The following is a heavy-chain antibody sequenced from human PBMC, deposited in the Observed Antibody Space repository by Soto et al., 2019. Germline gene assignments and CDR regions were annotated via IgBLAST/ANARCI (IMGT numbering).Heavy chain of an antibody. CDR2: INHFGST. CDR1: AGSFSGHY. V-gene: IGHV4-34*01. J-gene: IGHJ6*03. CDR3: ARARGPFSQSADADSASHNTYYMDA. D-gene: IGHD1-1*01. Sequence: SETLSLPCDVEAGSFSGHYWNWIRQPPGKGLEWIGEINHFGSTNYNPSLKSRVTISVDTSKTQFSLNLSSVTAADTGVYYCARARGPFSQSADADSASHNTYYMDAWGKGTTVT.